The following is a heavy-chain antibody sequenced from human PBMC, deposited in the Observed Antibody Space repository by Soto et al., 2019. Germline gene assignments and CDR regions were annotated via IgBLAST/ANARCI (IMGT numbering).Heavy chain of an antibody. Sequence: ASVKVSCKASGYTFTSYAMHWVRQAPGQGLEWMGIINPSGGSTSYAQKFQGRVTMTRDTSTSTVYMELSSLRSEDTAVYYCARDMGYCSGGSCFPAAYWGQGTLVTVSS. V-gene: IGHV1-46*01. CDR1: GYTFTSYA. CDR2: INPSGGST. D-gene: IGHD2-15*01. CDR3: ARDMGYCSGGSCFPAAY. J-gene: IGHJ4*02.